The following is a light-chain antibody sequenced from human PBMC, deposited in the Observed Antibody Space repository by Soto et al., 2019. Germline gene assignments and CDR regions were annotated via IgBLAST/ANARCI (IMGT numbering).Light chain of an antibody. CDR3: QQLNYWPPIT. V-gene: IGKV3-15*01. CDR2: GAS. J-gene: IGKJ5*01. Sequence: EIVLTQSPGTLSLSPGERATLSCRASQSVSSNLAWYQQKPGRAPRLLIYGASTRATGIPARFSGSGSGTEFTLTISSLQSEDFAVYYCQQLNYWPPITFGQGTRLEIK. CDR1: QSVSSN.